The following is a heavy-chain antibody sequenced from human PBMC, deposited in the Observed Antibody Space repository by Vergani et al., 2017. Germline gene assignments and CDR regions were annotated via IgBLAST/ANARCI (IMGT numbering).Heavy chain of an antibody. J-gene: IGHJ4*02. CDR3: ARGKNYYDKYFDY. V-gene: IGHV4-34*01. CDR2: INHNGST. Sequence: QVQLQQWGAGLLKPSETLSLTCAVYGGSFSGYYWSWIRQPPGKGLEWIGEINHNGSTNYNPSLKSRVTISVDTSKNQFSLKLSSVTAADTAVYYCARGKNYYDKYFDYWGQGTLVTVSS. D-gene: IGHD3-22*01. CDR1: GGSFSGYY.